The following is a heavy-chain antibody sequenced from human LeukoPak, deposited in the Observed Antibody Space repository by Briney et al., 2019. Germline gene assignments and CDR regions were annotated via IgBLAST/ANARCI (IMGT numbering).Heavy chain of an antibody. CDR3: ARARDIVVVPAADFGAFDI. Sequence: ASVKVSCKASGGTFSSYAISWVRQAPGQGLEWMGGIIPIFGTANYAQKFQGRVTITADESTSTAYMELSSLRSEDTAVYYCARARDIVVVPAADFGAFDIWGQGTMVTVSS. CDR2: IIPIFGTA. D-gene: IGHD2-2*01. CDR1: GGTFSSYA. V-gene: IGHV1-69*01. J-gene: IGHJ3*02.